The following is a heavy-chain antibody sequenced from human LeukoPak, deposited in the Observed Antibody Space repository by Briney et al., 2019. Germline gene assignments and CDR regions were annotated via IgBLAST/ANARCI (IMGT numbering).Heavy chain of an antibody. CDR2: ISYSGST. D-gene: IGHD3-3*01. CDR1: GGSISSYF. V-gene: IGHV4-59*01. Sequence: SETLSLTCTVSGGSISSYFWSWIRQPPGKGLEWIGYISYSGSTNYNPSLNSRVTISGDTSKNQFSLKLSSVTAADTAVYYCARLMSGYPYYFDYWGQGTLVTVSS. CDR3: ARLMSGYPYYFDY. J-gene: IGHJ4*02.